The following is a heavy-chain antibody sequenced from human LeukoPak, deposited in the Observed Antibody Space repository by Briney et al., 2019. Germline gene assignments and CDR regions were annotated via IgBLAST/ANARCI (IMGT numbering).Heavy chain of an antibody. V-gene: IGHV1-69*05. D-gene: IGHD1-26*01. Sequence: SVKVSCKASGGTLSSYAISWVRQAPGQGLEGMGGIIPIFGTANYAQKFQGRVTITTDESTSTAYMELSSLRSEDTAVYYCARGGGAAFDSWGQGTLVTVSS. J-gene: IGHJ4*02. CDR2: IIPIFGTA. CDR3: ARGGGAAFDS. CDR1: GGTLSSYA.